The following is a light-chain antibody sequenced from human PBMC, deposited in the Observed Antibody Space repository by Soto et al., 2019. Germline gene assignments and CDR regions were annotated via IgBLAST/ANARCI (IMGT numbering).Light chain of an antibody. V-gene: IGKV4-1*01. CDR1: QSVLYSSNNKNY. Sequence: DIVMTQSPDSLAVSLGERATINCKSSQSVLYSSNNKNYLAWYQQKPGQPPKLLIYWASTRESGVPDRFSGSGPGTDFTLTISSLQAEDVAVYYCQQYYSTPHTFGQGTKVEIK. CDR3: QQYYSTPHT. CDR2: WAS. J-gene: IGKJ1*01.